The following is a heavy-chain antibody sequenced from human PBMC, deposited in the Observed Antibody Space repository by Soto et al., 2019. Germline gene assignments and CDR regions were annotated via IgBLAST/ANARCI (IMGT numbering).Heavy chain of an antibody. CDR2: IWYDGSNK. J-gene: IGHJ6*02. V-gene: IGHV3-33*01. Sequence: GGSLRLSCAASGFTFSSYGMHWVHQAPGKGLEWVAVIWYDGSNKYYADSVKGRFTISRDNSKNTLYLQMNSLRAEDTAVYYCARDELLWFGRRDYYYYGLDGWGQGTTVTVSS. CDR3: ARDELLWFGRRDYYYYGLDG. CDR1: GFTFSSYG. D-gene: IGHD3-10*01.